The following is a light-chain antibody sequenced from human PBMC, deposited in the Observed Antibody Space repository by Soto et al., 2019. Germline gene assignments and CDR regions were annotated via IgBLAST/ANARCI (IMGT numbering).Light chain of an antibody. CDR1: NSNIGPPSN. CDR3: HSYDRSLGGYV. CDR2: DDN. V-gene: IGLV1-40*01. J-gene: IGLJ1*01. Sequence: QSVLTQPASVSGAPGQRVTISCTGSNSNIGPPSNVHWDQQLPGTAPKLLMCDDNNRPSGVPDRFSGSKSGTSASLAITGLQAEDEADYYSHSYDRSLGGYVFGTGTKLTVL.